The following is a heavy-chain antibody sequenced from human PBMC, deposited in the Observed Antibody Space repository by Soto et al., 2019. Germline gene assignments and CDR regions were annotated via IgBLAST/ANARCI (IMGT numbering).Heavy chain of an antibody. CDR3: SRAHYDVLTGDY. D-gene: IGHD3-9*01. V-gene: IGHV1-18*04. CDR2: ISAYNGNT. CDR1: GYTFTSYG. J-gene: IGHJ4*02. Sequence: GASVKVSCKASGYTFTSYGISWVRQAPGQGLEWMGWISAYNGNTKYAQKLQGRVTVTTDTSTSTAYMELRSLRSDDTAVYYCSRAHYDVLTGDYWGQGXLVTVYS.